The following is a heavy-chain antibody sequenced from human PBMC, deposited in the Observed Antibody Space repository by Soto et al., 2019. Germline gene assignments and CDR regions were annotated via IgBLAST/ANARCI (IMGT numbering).Heavy chain of an antibody. J-gene: IGHJ6*02. Sequence: QVQLVQSGAEVKKPGSSVKVSCKASGGTFSSYAISWVRQAPGQGLEWMGGIIPILDTADYAQKFQGRVTMTADESPTTAYMEPSGLRSEDTAVYCCAGRGSGVPGCYCGMDVWGQGTTVTFSS. CDR3: AGRGSGVPGCYCGMDV. CDR2: IIPILDTA. CDR1: GGTFSSYA. V-gene: IGHV1-69*12. D-gene: IGHD2-15*01.